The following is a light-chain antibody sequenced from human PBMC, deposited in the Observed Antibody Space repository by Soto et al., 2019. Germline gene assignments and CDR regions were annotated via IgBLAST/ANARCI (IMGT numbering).Light chain of an antibody. CDR3: QQYNNWLRT. V-gene: IGKV3-15*01. CDR1: QSVSSN. J-gene: IGKJ1*01. Sequence: EIVVTQSPATLSVSPGERATLSCRASQSVSSNLAWYQQKPGQAPRLLLYGASTRATGIPARFRGSGSGTEFTLTISSLQSEDFAVYYCQQYNNWLRTFGQGTKVDIK. CDR2: GAS.